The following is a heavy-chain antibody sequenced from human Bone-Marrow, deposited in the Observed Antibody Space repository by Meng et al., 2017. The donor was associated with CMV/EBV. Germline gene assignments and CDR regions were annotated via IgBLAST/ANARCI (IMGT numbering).Heavy chain of an antibody. D-gene: IGHD6-19*01. CDR1: GTTFIRYY. Sequence: VQVVQAGAGGKAPGASGKGSGKASGTTFIRYYMRAVRKAPGQGLEWMGIIHPSCGSTSYAQRFQGRVTMTRDTSTSTVYMELSRLTSDDTAVYYCARSSGWSRFDYWGLGTLVTVSS. J-gene: IGHJ4*02. CDR3: ARSSGWSRFDY. V-gene: IGHV1-46*01. CDR2: IHPSCGST.